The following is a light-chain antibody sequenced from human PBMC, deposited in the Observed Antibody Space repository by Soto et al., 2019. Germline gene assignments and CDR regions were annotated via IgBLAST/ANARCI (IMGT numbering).Light chain of an antibody. CDR3: QQRSNWPT. CDR1: QSVSSY. Sequence: EIVLTQSPATLSSSPGERATLSRRASQSVSSYLAWYQQKPGQAPXXLIYDASNRATGIPARFSGSGSGTEFTLTISSLEPEDFAVYYCQQRSNWPTFGQGTRLEIK. CDR2: DAS. J-gene: IGKJ5*01. V-gene: IGKV3-11*01.